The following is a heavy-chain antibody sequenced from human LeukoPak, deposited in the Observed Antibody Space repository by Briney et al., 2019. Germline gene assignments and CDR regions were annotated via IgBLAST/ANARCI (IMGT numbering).Heavy chain of an antibody. CDR1: GYTSTSYG. J-gene: IGHJ4*02. V-gene: IGHV1-18*01. CDR2: ISAYNGNT. CDR3: ASSLITSARIPDY. D-gene: IGHD3-22*01. Sequence: ASVKVSCKASGYTSTSYGISWVRQAPGQGLEWMGWISAYNGNTNYAQKFQGRVTMTRDTSISTAYMELSRLRSDDTAVYDCASSLITSARIPDYWGQGTLVTVSS.